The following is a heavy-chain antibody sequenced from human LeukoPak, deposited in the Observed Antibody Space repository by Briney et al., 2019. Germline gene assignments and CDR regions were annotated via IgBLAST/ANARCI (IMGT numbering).Heavy chain of an antibody. CDR3: ASGDLYYYDSSGIYYFDY. CDR1: GGTFTSYA. Sequence: SVKLSCKPSGGTFTSYAISWVRQAPGQGLEWMGGIIPIFGTANYSQKLPARVTITADESTSTAYMHLSSPRFEDTAVDYCASGDLYYYDSSGIYYFDYWGQGTLVTVSS. D-gene: IGHD3-22*01. V-gene: IGHV1-69*13. CDR2: IIPIFGTA. J-gene: IGHJ4*02.